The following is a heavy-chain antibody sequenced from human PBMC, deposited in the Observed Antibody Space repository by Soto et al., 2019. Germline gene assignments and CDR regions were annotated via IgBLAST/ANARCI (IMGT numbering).Heavy chain of an antibody. Sequence: QVQLQESGPGLVKPSQTLSLTCTVSGVSISSGNSYWSWIRQPPGKGLEWIGYIYYSGSTYYNPSLKSRVTISVDTSKNQFSLKLSSVTAADTAVYYWARVPVVVAALYLDYWGQGSLVTGSS. CDR1: GVSISSGNSY. D-gene: IGHD2-15*01. CDR2: IYYSGST. J-gene: IGHJ4*01. V-gene: IGHV4-30-4*01. CDR3: ARVPVVVAALYLDY.